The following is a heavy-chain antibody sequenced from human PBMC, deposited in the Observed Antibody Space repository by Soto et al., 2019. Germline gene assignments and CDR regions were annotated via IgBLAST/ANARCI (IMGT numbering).Heavy chain of an antibody. CDR1: GVSIDGYF. V-gene: IGHV4-59*01. D-gene: IGHD2-2*01. CDR2: ISSNGNT. Sequence: SETLSLTCSVSGVSIDGYFCSWLRQPPGKALEWIGYISSNGNTKYNPSLKSRATISIDTSENQFSLNLTSVTAADTAVYFCARDHQGSSDWGQGTLVTVSS. J-gene: IGHJ1*01. CDR3: ARDHQGSSD.